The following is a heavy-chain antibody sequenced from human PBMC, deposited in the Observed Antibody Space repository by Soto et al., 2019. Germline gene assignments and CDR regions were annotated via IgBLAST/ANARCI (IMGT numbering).Heavy chain of an antibody. CDR2: AYYRSKWYN. J-gene: IGHJ6*02. Sequence: SQTLSLTCAISGDSASSNSAAWNWIRQSPSRGLEWLGRAYYRSKWYNDYAVSVKSRITINPDTSKNQFSLQLNSVTPEDTAVYYCARDSTERYCSSTSCAGGYYYYGMDVWGQGTTVTVSS. CDR3: ARDSTERYCSSTSCAGGYYYYGMDV. V-gene: IGHV6-1*01. CDR1: GDSASSNSAA. D-gene: IGHD2-2*01.